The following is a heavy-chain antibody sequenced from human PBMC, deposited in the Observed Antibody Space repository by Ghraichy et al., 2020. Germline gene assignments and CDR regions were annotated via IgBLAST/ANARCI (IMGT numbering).Heavy chain of an antibody. CDR2: ISGSGTI. J-gene: IGHJ4*02. Sequence: GGSLRLSCAVSGFTFSSYSMNWVRQAPGKGLEWVSYISGSGTIYYADSVKGRFTISRDNGKNSLYLQMNSLRDEDTGVYYCAGMRGFTYGFGCWGQGTLVTVSS. D-gene: IGHD5-18*01. CDR3: AGMRGFTYGFGC. V-gene: IGHV3-48*02. CDR1: GFTFSSYS.